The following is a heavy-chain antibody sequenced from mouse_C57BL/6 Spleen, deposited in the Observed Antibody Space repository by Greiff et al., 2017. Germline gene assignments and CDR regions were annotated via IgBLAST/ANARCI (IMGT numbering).Heavy chain of an antibody. CDR2: FYPGSGSI. J-gene: IGHJ2*01. D-gene: IGHD2-5*01. CDR1: GYTFTEYT. V-gene: IGHV1-62-2*01. CDR3: ARHEENSNYSYYFDY. Sequence: VHLVESGAELVKPGASVKLSCKASGYTFTEYTIHWVKQRSGQGLEWIGWFYPGSGSIKYNEKFKDKATLTADKSSSTVYMELSRLTSEDSAVYFCARHEENSNYSYYFDYWGQGTTLTVSS.